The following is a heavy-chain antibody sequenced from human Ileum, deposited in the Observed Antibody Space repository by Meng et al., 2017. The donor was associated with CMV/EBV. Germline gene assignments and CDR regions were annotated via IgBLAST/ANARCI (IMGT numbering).Heavy chain of an antibody. Sequence: QVQLGQLGAEVKKPGASVKVSCKASGYTYTNYGISWVRQAPGQGLEWIGWVSAYDGDTNYAQKVKGRVTMTTDTSTTTAYMELRSLRSDDTAIYYCARVTNPEYFEHWGQGTLVTVSS. J-gene: IGHJ1*01. CDR3: ARVTNPEYFEH. CDR1: GYTYTNYG. CDR2: VSAYDGDT. V-gene: IGHV1-18*04.